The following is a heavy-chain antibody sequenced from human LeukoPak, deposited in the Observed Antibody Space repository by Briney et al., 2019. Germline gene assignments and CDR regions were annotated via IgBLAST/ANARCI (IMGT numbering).Heavy chain of an antibody. CDR2: YSGGST. Sequence: YSGGSTYYADSVKGRFTISRDNSKNTLYLQMNSLRAEDTAVYYCARGLGVWGSYRYRGGLDYWGQGTLVTVSS. CDR3: ARGLGVWGSYRYRGGLDY. J-gene: IGHJ4*02. D-gene: IGHD3-16*02. V-gene: IGHV3-53*01.